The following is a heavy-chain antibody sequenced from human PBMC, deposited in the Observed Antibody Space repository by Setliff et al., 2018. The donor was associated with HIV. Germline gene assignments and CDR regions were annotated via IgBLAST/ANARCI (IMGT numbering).Heavy chain of an antibody. CDR1: GFTFDDNA. V-gene: IGHV3-9*01. CDR2: ISWNSDKI. Sequence: HPGGSLRLSCAASGFTFDDNAMHWVRQAPGKGLEWVSGISWNSDKIDYADSVKGRFTISRDNAKNSLFLQMNSLRAEDTALYYCAKENGDGPPKYYYYGMDVWGQGTTVTVSS. D-gene: IGHD4-17*01. CDR3: AKENGDGPPKYYYYGMDV. J-gene: IGHJ6*02.